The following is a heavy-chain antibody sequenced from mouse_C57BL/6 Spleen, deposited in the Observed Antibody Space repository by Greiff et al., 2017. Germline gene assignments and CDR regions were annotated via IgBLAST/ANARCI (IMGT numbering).Heavy chain of an antibody. J-gene: IGHJ2*01. CDR2: IYPGDGDT. CDR3: ARPGHYYGSSEDY. CDR1: GYAFSSYW. V-gene: IGHV1-80*01. D-gene: IGHD1-1*01. Sequence: QVQLQQSGAELVKPGASVKISCKASGYAFSSYWMNWVKQRPGKGLEWIGQIYPGDGDTNYNGKFKGKATLTADKSSSTAYMQLSSLTSEDSAVYFCARPGHYYGSSEDYRGQGTTLTVSS.